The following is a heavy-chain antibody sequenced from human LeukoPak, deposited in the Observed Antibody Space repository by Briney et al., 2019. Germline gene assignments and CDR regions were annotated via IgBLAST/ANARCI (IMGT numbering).Heavy chain of an antibody. Sequence: GGSLRLSCAASGFTFSSYWMHWVRQAPGKGLVWVSRINSDGSSTTYADSVKSRFTTSRDNAKNTLYLQMSSLRVEDTAVYYCANGYSSTYYNALDIRGQGTMDTVSS. D-gene: IGHD6-13*01. CDR1: GFTFSSYW. J-gene: IGHJ3*02. CDR2: INSDGSST. V-gene: IGHV3-74*01. CDR3: ANGYSSTYYNALDI.